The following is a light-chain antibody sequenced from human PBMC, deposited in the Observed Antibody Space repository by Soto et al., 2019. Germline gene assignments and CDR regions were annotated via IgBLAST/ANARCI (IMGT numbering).Light chain of an antibody. CDR1: QSVSSSY. CDR3: QQDYNLPIA. CDR2: GAS. Sequence: PGERVTLSCRASQSVSSSYLTWYQQKPCQAPRLLIYGASTRATSIPARFSGSGSGTDFTLTISSLQPEDFAVYYCQQDYNLPIAFGQGTRLEIK. J-gene: IGKJ5*01. V-gene: IGKV3D-7*01.